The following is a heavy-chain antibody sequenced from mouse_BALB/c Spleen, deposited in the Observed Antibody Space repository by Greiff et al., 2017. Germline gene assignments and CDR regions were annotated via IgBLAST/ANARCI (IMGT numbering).Heavy chain of an antibody. Sequence: EVQRVESGGGLVQPGGSLKLSCAASGFTFSSYTMSWVRQTPEKRLEWVAYISNGGGSTYYPDTVKGRFTISRDNAKNTLYLQMSSLKSEDTAMYYCATLPRGYAMDDWGQGTSVTVSS. CDR1: GFTFSSYT. J-gene: IGHJ4*01. V-gene: IGHV5-12-2*01. CDR2: ISNGGGST. CDR3: ATLPRGYAMDD.